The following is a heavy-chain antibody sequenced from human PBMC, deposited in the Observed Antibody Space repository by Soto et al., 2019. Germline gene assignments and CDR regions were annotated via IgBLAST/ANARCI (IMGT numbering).Heavy chain of an antibody. D-gene: IGHD4-17*01. V-gene: IGHV3-9*02. CDR3: VKDMKWGGMTTIHYFDS. CDR2: ISSNSATI. J-gene: IGHJ4*02. Sequence: EVQLVESGGCLVQPGRSLRLSCVASGFIADDYAMHWVRQAPGKGLEWVSGISSNSATINYADSVKGRFTISRDNAKNSLFLQMNSLRPEDTAFYYCVKDMKWGGMTTIHYFDSWGQGTLVTVSS. CDR1: GFIADDYA.